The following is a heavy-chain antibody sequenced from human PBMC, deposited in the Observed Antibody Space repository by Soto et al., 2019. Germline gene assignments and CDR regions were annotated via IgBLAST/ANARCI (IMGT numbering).Heavy chain of an antibody. CDR2: ISGSGGST. Sequence: GGSLRLSCAASGFTFSSYAMSWVRQAPGKGLEWVSAISGSGGSTYYADSVKGRFTISRDNSKNTLYLQMNSLRAEDTAVYYCAKLHYDFWSGYSDYYYMDVWGKGTTVTVSS. V-gene: IGHV3-23*01. CDR3: AKLHYDFWSGYSDYYYMDV. J-gene: IGHJ6*03. D-gene: IGHD3-3*01. CDR1: GFTFSSYA.